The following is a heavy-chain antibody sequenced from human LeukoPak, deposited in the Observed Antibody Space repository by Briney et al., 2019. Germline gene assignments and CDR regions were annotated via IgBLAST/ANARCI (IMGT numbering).Heavy chain of an antibody. CDR3: ARLWSGYPDY. J-gene: IGHJ4*02. Sequence: SETLSLTCSVSGGSISSSNYYWGRHRQPPGQGLEGIGNIYYTGSTYYNPSLISGVTVSADTSKDEFSLNLYSVTASDTAVYYCARLWSGYPDYWGQGTLVTVSS. D-gene: IGHD3-3*01. V-gene: IGHV4-39*01. CDR1: GGSISSSNYY. CDR2: IYYTGST.